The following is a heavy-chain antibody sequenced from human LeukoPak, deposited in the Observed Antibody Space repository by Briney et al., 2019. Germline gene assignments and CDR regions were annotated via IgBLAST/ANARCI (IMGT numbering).Heavy chain of an antibody. V-gene: IGHV4-34*01. CDR1: GGPFSGYY. J-gene: IGHJ4*02. D-gene: IGHD3-22*01. CDR3: ARGYDSSGYLLDY. Sequence: SETLSLTCAVYGGPFSGYYWSWIRQPPGKGLEWIGEINHSGSTNYNPSLKSRVTISVDTSKNQFSLKLSSVTAADTAVYYCARGYDSSGYLLDYWGQGTLVTVSS. CDR2: INHSGST.